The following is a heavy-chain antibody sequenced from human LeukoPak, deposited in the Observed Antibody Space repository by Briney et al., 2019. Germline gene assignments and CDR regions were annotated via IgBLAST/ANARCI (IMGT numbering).Heavy chain of an antibody. V-gene: IGHV3-23*05. CDR2: IGSDNKP. J-gene: IGHJ4*02. CDR3: TTRLQNHSDY. Sequence: GGSLRLSCEASGFTFSAYAMTWVRQAPGKGLEWVSSIGSDNKPHYSESVKGRFTISRDDSQNTVYLQMDSLRAEDTAVYYCTTRLQNHSDYWGQGTQVTVSS. CDR1: GFTFSAYA. D-gene: IGHD4-11*01.